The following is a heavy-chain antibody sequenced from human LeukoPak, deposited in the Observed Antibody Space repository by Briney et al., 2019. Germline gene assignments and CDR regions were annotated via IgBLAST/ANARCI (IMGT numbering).Heavy chain of an antibody. D-gene: IGHD3-3*01. CDR2: INHSGST. V-gene: IGHV4-34*01. Sequence: PSETLSLTCAVYGGSFSGYYWSWIRQPPGKGLEWIGEINHSGSTNYNPSLKSRVTISVDTSKNQFSLKLSSVTAADTAVYYCAREFTIFGVVLFDYWRQGTLVTVSS. CDR3: AREFTIFGVVLFDY. CDR1: GGSFSGYY. J-gene: IGHJ4*02.